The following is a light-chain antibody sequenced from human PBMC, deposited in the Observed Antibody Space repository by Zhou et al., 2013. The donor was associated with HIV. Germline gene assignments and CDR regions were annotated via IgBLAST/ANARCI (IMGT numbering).Light chain of an antibody. V-gene: IGKV3-20*01. CDR2: GAS. Sequence: EIVMTQSPATLSVSPGERATLSCRASQSVSSYLAWYQQKPGQAPRLLIYGASCRATGIPDRFSGSGSGTDFTLTISRLEPEDFAVYYCQQYGSSPLTFGGGTKVEIK. CDR1: QSVSSY. CDR3: QQYGSSPLT. J-gene: IGKJ4*01.